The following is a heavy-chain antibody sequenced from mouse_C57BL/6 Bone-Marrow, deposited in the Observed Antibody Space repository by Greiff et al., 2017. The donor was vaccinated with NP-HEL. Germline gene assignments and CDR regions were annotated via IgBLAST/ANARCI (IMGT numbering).Heavy chain of an antibody. CDR2: ISRGGSYT. CDR1: GFTFSSYG. Sequence: EVKLQESGGDLVKPGGSLKLSCAASGFTFSSYGMSWVRQTPDKRLEWVATISRGGSYTYYPDSVKGRFTISRDNAKNTLYLQMSSLKSEDTAMYYCARHDYYGSSPDYWGKGTTLTVSS. CDR3: ARHDYYGSSPDY. D-gene: IGHD1-1*01. J-gene: IGHJ2*01. V-gene: IGHV5-6*01.